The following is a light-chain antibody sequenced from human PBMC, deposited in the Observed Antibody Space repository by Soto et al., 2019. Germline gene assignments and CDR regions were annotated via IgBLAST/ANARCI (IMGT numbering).Light chain of an antibody. CDR3: HQYDSIVQT. V-gene: IGKV3D-20*01. Sequence: EIVLTQSPATLYLSPGERATLSCRASQSVSSYFAGCHQKPGQPPRLLIYDASTRATATPERFSGSGAGTDFTLTISRLEPEDFAVYYCHQYDSIVQTFGQGTKVDIK. CDR1: QSVSSY. CDR2: DAS. J-gene: IGKJ1*01.